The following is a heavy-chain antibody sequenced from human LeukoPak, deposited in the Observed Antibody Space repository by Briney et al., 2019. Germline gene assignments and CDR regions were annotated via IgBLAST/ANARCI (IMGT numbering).Heavy chain of an antibody. V-gene: IGHV4-39*07. CDR2: IFYSGST. J-gene: IGHJ5*02. D-gene: IGHD2-2*01. CDR1: GGSISTSNYY. Sequence: PSETLSLTCTVSGGSISTSNYYWGWIRQPPGKGLEWIGNIFYSGSTYYSPSLRSRVTISLDTSRNQFSLKLNSVTAADTAVYYCARDRGGYCSSTSCYEGLNWFDPWGQGTLVTVSS. CDR3: ARDRGGYCSSTSCYEGLNWFDP.